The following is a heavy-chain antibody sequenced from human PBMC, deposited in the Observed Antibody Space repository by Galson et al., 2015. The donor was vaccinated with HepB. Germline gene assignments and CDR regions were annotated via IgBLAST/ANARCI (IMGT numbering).Heavy chain of an antibody. CDR3: ATDYGDYKGRNYYYYGMDV. CDR2: IDPSDSYT. V-gene: IGHV5-10-1*01. D-gene: IGHD4-17*01. J-gene: IGHJ6*02. CDR1: GYSFTSYW. Sequence: QSGAEVKKPGESLRISCKGSGYSFTSYWISWVRQMPGKGLEWMGRIDPSDSYTNYSPSFQGHVTISADKSISTAYLQWSSLKASDTAMYYCATDYGDYKGRNYYYYGMDVWGQGTTVTVSS.